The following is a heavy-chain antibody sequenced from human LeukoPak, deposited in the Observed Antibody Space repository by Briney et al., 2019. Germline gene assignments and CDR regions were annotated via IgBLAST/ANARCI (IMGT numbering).Heavy chain of an antibody. CDR1: GFTFSTFA. CDR3: AKAPVTTCSGAYCYPFDY. J-gene: IGHJ4*02. D-gene: IGHD2-15*01. Sequence: GGSLRLSCAASGFTFSTFAMSWVRQGPGKGLEWVSAISVSGNTYHADSVKGRFSISRDSYKNTLYLQMNSLRAEDAAVYYCAKAPVTTCSGAYCYPFDYWGQGTLVTVSS. V-gene: IGHV3-23*01. CDR2: ISVSGNT.